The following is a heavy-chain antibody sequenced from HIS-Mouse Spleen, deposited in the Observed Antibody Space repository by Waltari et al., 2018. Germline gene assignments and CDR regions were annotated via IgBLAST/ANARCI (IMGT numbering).Heavy chain of an antibody. CDR3: ARGLMVYAIPHNWFDP. CDR2: IYYSGST. J-gene: IGHJ5*02. Sequence: QVQLQESGPGLVKPSQTLSLPCTVSGGSISSGDYHWRWLLQPPGKGLEWIGYIYYSGSTYYNPSLKSRVTISVDTSKNQFSLKLSSVTAADTAVYYCARGLMVYAIPHNWFDPWGQGTLVTVSS. V-gene: IGHV4-30-4*01. D-gene: IGHD2-8*01. CDR1: GGSISSGDYH.